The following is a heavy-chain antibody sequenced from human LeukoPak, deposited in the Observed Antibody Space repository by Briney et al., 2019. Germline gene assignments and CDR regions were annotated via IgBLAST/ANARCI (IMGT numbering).Heavy chain of an antibody. J-gene: IGHJ6*02. CDR3: ARETLGGRGYYYYGMDV. CDR2: MNPNSGNT. CDR1: GYTFTSYD. D-gene: IGHD4-23*01. V-gene: IGHV1-8*01. Sequence: ASVKVSCRASGYTFTSYDINWVRQATGQGLEWMGWMNPNSGNTGYAQKFQGRVTMTRNTSISTAYMELSSLRSEDTAVYYCARETLGGRGYYYYGMDVWGQGTTVTVSS.